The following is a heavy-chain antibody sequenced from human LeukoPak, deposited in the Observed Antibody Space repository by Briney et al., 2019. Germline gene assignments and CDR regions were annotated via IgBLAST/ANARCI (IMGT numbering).Heavy chain of an antibody. D-gene: IGHD3-22*01. V-gene: IGHV3-30*03. Sequence: GGSLRLSCAASGFTFSSYGMHWVRQAPGKGLEWVAVISYDGSNKYYADSVKGRFTISRDNSKNTLYLQMNSLRSEDTAVYYCARDPYLNYYDSSGPLDYWGQGTLVTVSS. J-gene: IGHJ4*02. CDR3: ARDPYLNYYDSSGPLDY. CDR2: ISYDGSNK. CDR1: GFTFSSYG.